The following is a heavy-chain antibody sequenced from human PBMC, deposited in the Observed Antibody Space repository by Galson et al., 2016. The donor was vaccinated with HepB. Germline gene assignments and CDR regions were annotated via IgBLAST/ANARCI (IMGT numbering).Heavy chain of an antibody. V-gene: IGHV3-23*01. D-gene: IGHD1-1*01. CDR2: ISTRRTT. CDR3: AKERLVRRIFDH. CDR1: GFVFSNFG. Sequence: SLRLSCAASGFVFSNFGLSWVRQAPGKGLEWVASISTRRTTYYSDSVQGRFTIYRDNSNNTLYLQMNGLRAEDTDVYYCAKERLVRRIFDHWGQGTLLTVSS. J-gene: IGHJ4*02.